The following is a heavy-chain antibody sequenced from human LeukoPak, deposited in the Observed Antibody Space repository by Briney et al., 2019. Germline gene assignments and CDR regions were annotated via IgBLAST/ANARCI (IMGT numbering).Heavy chain of an antibody. CDR3: ARVRPYYDFWSGYYDHYYYGMDV. Sequence: ASVKVSCKASVYTFTSYDINSVRQATGQGLEWMGWINPNSGNTGYAQKFQGRVTMTRNTSISTAYMELSSLISEDTAVYYCARVRPYYDFWSGYYDHYYYGMDVWGQGTTVTVSS. J-gene: IGHJ6*02. D-gene: IGHD3-3*01. CDR2: INPNSGNT. V-gene: IGHV1-8*01. CDR1: VYTFTSYD.